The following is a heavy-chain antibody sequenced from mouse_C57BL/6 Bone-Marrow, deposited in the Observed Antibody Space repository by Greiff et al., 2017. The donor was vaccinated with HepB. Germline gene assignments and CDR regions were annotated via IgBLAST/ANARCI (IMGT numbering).Heavy chain of an antibody. CDR1: GYAFSSYW. J-gene: IGHJ1*03. CDR2: IYPGDGDT. D-gene: IGHD2-4*01. Sequence: QVQLQQSGAELVKPGASVKISCKASGYAFSSYWMNWVKQRPGKGLEWIGQIYPGDGDTNYNGKFKGKATLTADKSSSTAYMQLSSLTSEDSAVYFCARSPYDYFSYWYFDVWGTGTTVTVSS. V-gene: IGHV1-80*01. CDR3: ARSPYDYFSYWYFDV.